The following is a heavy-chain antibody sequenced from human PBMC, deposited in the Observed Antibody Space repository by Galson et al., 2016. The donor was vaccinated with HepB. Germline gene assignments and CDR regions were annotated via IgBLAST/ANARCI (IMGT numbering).Heavy chain of an antibody. V-gene: IGHV3-23*01. D-gene: IGHD3-3*01. J-gene: IGHJ6*02. CDR2: LGWSGGTK. CDR1: GFIFNNFA. CDR3: ARPLLPESRVATFKLRRRSHFSGTDV. Sequence: SLRLSCAASGFIFNNFAMTWVRQVPGKGLEWVSSLGWSGGTKYYADSVKGRFVISRDHSRSLMYLEMTGLRADDAAVYYCARPLLPESRVATFKLRRRSHFSGTDVWGRGTTVTVSS.